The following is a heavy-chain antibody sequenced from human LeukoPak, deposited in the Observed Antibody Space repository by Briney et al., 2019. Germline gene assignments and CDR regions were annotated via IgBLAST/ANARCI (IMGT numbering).Heavy chain of an antibody. CDR2: IRSKAYGGTT. CDR3: TRDPEKGYSYGQQGSDY. V-gene: IGHV3-49*03. Sequence: QPGGTLRLSCAASGCTFSNSGMSWFRQAPGKGPEWVGFIRSKAYGGTTEYAASVKGRFTISRDDSKSIAYLQMNSLKTEDTAVYYCTRDPEKGYSYGQQGSDYWGQGTLVTVSS. CDR1: GCTFSNSG. D-gene: IGHD5-18*01. J-gene: IGHJ4*02.